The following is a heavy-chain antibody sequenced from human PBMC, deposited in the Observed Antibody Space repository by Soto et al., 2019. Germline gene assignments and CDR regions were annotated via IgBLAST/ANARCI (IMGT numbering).Heavy chain of an antibody. J-gene: IGHJ6*02. CDR2: INHRGST. D-gene: IGHD3-10*01. Sequence: SETLSLTCAVYGGSFSGYSWSWIRQPPGKGLEWIGEINHRGSTNYNPSLKSRVTISVDTSKNQFSLNLSSVTAEDTAVYYCAGTGYYYGSGSYYNSEYYYYGMDVCGQGNTFT. V-gene: IGHV4-34*01. CDR1: GGSFSGYS. CDR3: AGTGYYYGSGSYYNSEYYYYGMDV.